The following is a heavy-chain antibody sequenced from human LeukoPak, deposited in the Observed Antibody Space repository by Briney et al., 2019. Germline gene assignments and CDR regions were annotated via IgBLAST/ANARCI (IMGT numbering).Heavy chain of an antibody. Sequence: PGGSLRLSCAASGFTFSSYWMSWVRQAPGKGLEWVANIKKDGSEKNYVDSVKGRFTISRDNAKNSLYLQMNSLRAEDTPVYNCARGPAPDEAQYYYGSGSYYWGQGTLVTVSS. V-gene: IGHV3-7*01. CDR1: GFTFSSYW. CDR3: ARGPAPDEAQYYYGSGSYY. CDR2: IKKDGSEK. D-gene: IGHD3-10*01. J-gene: IGHJ4*02.